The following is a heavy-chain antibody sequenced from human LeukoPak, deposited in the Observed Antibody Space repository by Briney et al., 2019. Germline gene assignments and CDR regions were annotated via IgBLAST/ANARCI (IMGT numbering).Heavy chain of an antibody. J-gene: IGHJ4*02. CDR1: GGSISSSYYW. D-gene: IGHD3-22*01. CDR2: MSYSGTT. V-gene: IGHV4-39*01. CDR3: ASHGYDSSGYYNSYFDY. Sequence: SETLSLTCTVSGGSISSSYYWWGWFRQPPGKRLEYIARMSYSGTTYYNPSLKSRVSISVDTSKNQFSLKLSSVTAADTAVYYCASHGYDSSGYYNSYFDYWGQGTLVTVSS.